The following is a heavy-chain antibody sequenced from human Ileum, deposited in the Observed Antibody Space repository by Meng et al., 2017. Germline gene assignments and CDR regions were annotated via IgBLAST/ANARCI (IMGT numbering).Heavy chain of an antibody. Sequence: QVQLQESGPGLVKPSGTLSLTCAVSGDSSSSRDWWSWFRQPPGKGLEWIGEISQESGRTNYNPSLKSRVTISLDKSKNQFSLNLNSVTAADTAVYYCVRNEGYSLGDWGQGTLVTVSS. CDR3: VRNEGYSLGD. CDR2: ISQESGRT. V-gene: IGHV4-4*02. D-gene: IGHD2-21*01. CDR1: GDSSSSRDW. J-gene: IGHJ4*02.